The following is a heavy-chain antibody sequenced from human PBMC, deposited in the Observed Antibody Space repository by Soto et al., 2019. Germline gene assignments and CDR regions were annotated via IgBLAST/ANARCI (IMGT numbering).Heavy chain of an antibody. V-gene: IGHV3-11*06. CDR1: GFTFSDYY. J-gene: IGHJ4*02. CDR2: ISSSSSYT. CDR3: ARVLDGYSFDY. Sequence: VGSLRLSCAASGFTFSDYYMSWIRQAPGKGLEWVSYISSSSSYTNYADSVKGRFTISRDNAKNSLYLQMNSLRAEDTAVYYCARVLDGYSFDYWGQGTLVTVSS. D-gene: IGHD3-3*01.